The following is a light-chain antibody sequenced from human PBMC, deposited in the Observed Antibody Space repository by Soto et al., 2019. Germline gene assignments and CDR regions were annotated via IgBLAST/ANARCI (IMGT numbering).Light chain of an antibody. CDR1: QSVGSSY. Sequence: EIVLTQSPGTLSLSPGEGATLSCRASQSVGSSYVAWYRHKPGQAPRLLIFGASSRATGIPDRFSGSGSGPDFSLTISRLEPEDFAFYYCQQYGRSPLTFGQGTKVEIK. CDR3: QQYGRSPLT. V-gene: IGKV3-20*01. J-gene: IGKJ1*01. CDR2: GAS.